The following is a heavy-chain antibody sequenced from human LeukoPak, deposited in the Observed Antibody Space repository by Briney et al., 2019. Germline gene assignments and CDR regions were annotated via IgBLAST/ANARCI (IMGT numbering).Heavy chain of an antibody. J-gene: IGHJ4*02. V-gene: IGHV3-23*01. Sequence: PGGSLRLSCTGSGFTFSTYAFSWVRQAPGKGLEWVSATGSNGVTYYADSVKGRFTISRDNSKNTLYLQMNSLRAEDTAVYYCARDAGTWGYGYNFDYWGQGTLVSVSS. CDR2: TGSNGVT. CDR1: GFTFSTYA. D-gene: IGHD1-14*01. CDR3: ARDAGTWGYGYNFDY.